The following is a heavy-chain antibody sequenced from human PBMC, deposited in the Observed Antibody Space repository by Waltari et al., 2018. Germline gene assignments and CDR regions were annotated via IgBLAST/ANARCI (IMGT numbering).Heavy chain of an antibody. V-gene: IGHV3-30*01. J-gene: IGHJ4*02. Sequence: QVQLVESGGGVVQPGKSLTLSCEVSGISVSSYAMHWVRQAQGKGLEWVAVISFYGNNIYFADSVKGRFTINRDNSKNTLSLQMNSLTPEDTAIYYCARDGHSYFYGSWSDYWGQGTLVTVSS. CDR1: GISVSSYA. CDR3: ARDGHSYFYGSWSDY. D-gene: IGHD3-10*01. CDR2: ISFYGNNI.